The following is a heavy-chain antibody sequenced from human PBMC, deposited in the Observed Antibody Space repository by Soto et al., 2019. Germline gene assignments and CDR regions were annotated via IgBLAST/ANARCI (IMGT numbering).Heavy chain of an antibody. CDR3: ARDHAGSLKY. D-gene: IGHD3-10*01. Sequence: EVHLVESGGGLVRGGGSLRLSCGAPGFSFSSYWMQWVRQVPERGLVWVARINTDGTSSAYADSVRGRFTVSRDNAENVLYLEMNSLRPEDTGIYYCARDHAGSLKYWGQGTLVTVSS. CDR2: INTDGTSS. V-gene: IGHV3-74*03. CDR1: GFSFSSYW. J-gene: IGHJ4*02.